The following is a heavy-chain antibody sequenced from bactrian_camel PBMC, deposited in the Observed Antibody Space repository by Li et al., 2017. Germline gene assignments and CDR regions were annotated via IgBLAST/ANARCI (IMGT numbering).Heavy chain of an antibody. V-gene: IGHV3S55*01. J-gene: IGHJ6*01. CDR3: AARAVEYGCSLVGTDFGY. CDR2: IDTEDST. D-gene: IGHD5*01. CDR1: PRAYGTWC. Sequence: VQLVESGGASVQAGGSLRLSCEWYPRAYGTWCMYWFRQVPGKEREGVAGIDTEDSTSYADSVKGRFIISQDNAKNTLYLQMSSLKPEDTAMYYCAARAVEYGCSLVGTDFGYWGQGTQVTVS.